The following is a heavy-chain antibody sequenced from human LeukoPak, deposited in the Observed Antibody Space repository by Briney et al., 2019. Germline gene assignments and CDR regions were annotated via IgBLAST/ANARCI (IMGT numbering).Heavy chain of an antibody. CDR2: ISGSGGST. CDR3: AKEVDYYDSSGYYSAGEY. V-gene: IGHV3-23*01. CDR1: GFTFSSYA. Sequence: PGGSQRLSCAASGFTFSSYAMSWVRQAPGKGLEWVSAISGSGGSTYYADSVKGRFTISRDNSKNTLYLQMNSLRAEDTAVYYCAKEVDYYDSSGYYSAGEYWGQGTLVTVSS. J-gene: IGHJ4*02. D-gene: IGHD3-22*01.